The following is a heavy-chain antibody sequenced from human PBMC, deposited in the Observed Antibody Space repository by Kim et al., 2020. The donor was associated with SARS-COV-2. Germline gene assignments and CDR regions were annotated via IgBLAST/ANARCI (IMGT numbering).Heavy chain of an antibody. CDR1: GYSFTSYW. CDR3: AKGFGELTHYYYYYGMDV. V-gene: IGHV5-10-1*01. Sequence: GESLKISCKGSGYSFTSYWISWVRQMPGKGLEWMGRIDPSDSYTNYSPSFQGHVTISADKSISTAYLQWSSLKASDTAMYYCAKGFGELTHYYYYYGMDVWGQGTTVTVSS. D-gene: IGHD3-10*01. CDR2: IDPSDSYT. J-gene: IGHJ6*02.